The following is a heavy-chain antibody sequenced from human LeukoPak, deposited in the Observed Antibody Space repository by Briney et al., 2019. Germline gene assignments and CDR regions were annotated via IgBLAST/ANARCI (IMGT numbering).Heavy chain of an antibody. Sequence: GGSLRLSCAGSGFTFSSYSMNWVRQAPGKGLEWVSSISSGRTYIYYADSVKGRFTISRDNAQNSLYLQMNSLRAEDTAVYYCAKHHQYSSSCVDSWGQGTLVTVSS. D-gene: IGHD6-13*01. CDR1: GFTFSSYS. J-gene: IGHJ4*02. V-gene: IGHV3-21*04. CDR2: ISSGRTYI. CDR3: AKHHQYSSSCVDS.